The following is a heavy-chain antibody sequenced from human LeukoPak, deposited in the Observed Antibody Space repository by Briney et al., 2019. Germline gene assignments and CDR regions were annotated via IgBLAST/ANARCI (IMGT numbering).Heavy chain of an antibody. CDR1: GGSISSSSYY. Sequence: SETLSLTCTVSGGSISSSSYYWGWIRQPPGKGLEWIGSIYYSGSTYYSPSLKSRVTISVDTSKNQFSLKLSSVTAADTAVYYCARPVPSRLGWFDPWGQGTLVAVSS. CDR2: IYYSGST. CDR3: ARPVPSRLGWFDP. V-gene: IGHV4-39*01. J-gene: IGHJ5*02. D-gene: IGHD1-1*01.